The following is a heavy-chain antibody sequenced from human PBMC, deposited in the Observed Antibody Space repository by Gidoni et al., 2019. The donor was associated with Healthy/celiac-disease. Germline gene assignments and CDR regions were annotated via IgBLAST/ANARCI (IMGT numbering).Heavy chain of an antibody. V-gene: IGHV2-26*01. Sequence: QVTLQETGPVLVKPTETLTLTCNVAGSSLSNARLGVSWNRQPPGKALEWLAHIFSNDEKSYSTSLQSRLTIAKDTSKSQVLLTMTNMDPVDTATYSCARIRRGQLVGVNWFDPWGQGTLVTVSS. CDR2: IFSNDEK. J-gene: IGHJ5*02. CDR3: ARIRRGQLVGVNWFDP. CDR1: GSSLSNARLG. D-gene: IGHD6-6*01.